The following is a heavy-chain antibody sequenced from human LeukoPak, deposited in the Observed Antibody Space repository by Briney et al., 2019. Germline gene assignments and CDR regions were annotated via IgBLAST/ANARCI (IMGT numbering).Heavy chain of an antibody. CDR1: GLTFSGYA. V-gene: IGHV3-30*04. D-gene: IGHD3-16*02. CDR2: ISYDGSNK. J-gene: IGHJ4*02. Sequence: GGSLRLSCAASGLTFSGYAVHWVRQAPGKGLDWEAVISYDGSNKYYADSVKGRFTISRDNSKNTLYLQMNSLRAEDTAVYYCARDPHLRLGELSSFDYWGQGTLVTVSS. CDR3: ARDPHLRLGELSSFDY.